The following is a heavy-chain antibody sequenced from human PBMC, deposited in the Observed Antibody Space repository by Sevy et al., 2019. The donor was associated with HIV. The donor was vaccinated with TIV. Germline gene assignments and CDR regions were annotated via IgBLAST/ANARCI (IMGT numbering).Heavy chain of an antibody. Sequence: SETLSLTCAVYGESFSGYYWNWVRQPPGKGLEWNGEINHTGSTNYNPSLKSRVNISVDTSKNQFSLKLSSVTAADTAVYYCARGRSDSSGYYPRRRAEYFQHWGQGTLVTVSS. J-gene: IGHJ1*01. V-gene: IGHV4-34*01. D-gene: IGHD3-22*01. CDR3: ARGRSDSSGYYPRRRAEYFQH. CDR2: INHTGST. CDR1: GESFSGYY.